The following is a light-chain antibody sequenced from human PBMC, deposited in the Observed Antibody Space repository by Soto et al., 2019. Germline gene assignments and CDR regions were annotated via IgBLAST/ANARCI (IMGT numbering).Light chain of an antibody. CDR2: GDN. CDR3: ESYDSSLRDVV. V-gene: IGLV1-40*01. CDR1: SSNIGAGYD. Sequence: SVLTQPPSVSGAPGQMVTIPCTGSSSNIGAGYDVHWYQQLPGAAPTLLIYGDNDRPSGVPDRFSGSKSGTSASLAITGLQAEDEADYYCESYDSSLRDVVFGGGTKLTVL. J-gene: IGLJ2*01.